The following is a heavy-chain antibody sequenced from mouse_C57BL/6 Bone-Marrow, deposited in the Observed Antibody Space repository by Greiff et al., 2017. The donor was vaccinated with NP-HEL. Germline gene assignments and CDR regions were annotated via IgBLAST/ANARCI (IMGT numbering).Heavy chain of an antibody. V-gene: IGHV1-82*01. CDR3: ARLYYYGSSPWFAY. D-gene: IGHD1-1*01. CDR1: GYAFSSCW. J-gene: IGHJ3*01. Sequence: QVQLQQSGPELVKPGASVKISCKASGYAFSSCWMNWVKQRPGKGLEWIGRIYPGDGDTNYNGKFKGKATLTADKSSSTAYMQLSSLTSEDSAVYFCARLYYYGSSPWFAYWGQGTLVTVSA. CDR2: IYPGDGDT.